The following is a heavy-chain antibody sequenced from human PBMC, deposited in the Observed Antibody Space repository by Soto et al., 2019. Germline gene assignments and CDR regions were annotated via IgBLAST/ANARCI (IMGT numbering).Heavy chain of an antibody. V-gene: IGHV1-69*06. Sequence: QVQLVQSGAEVQKPGSSVKVSCEAFGGTSHTYTINWVRQAPGQGLEWIGQIIPKYDSVNYAQSFQGRVTISADKSTNTAYMELSSLRSEDTALYYCATWRSYSGSYCFDYWGQGTLVSVSS. CDR1: GGTSHTYT. CDR3: ATWRSYSGSYCFDY. J-gene: IGHJ4*02. D-gene: IGHD1-26*01. CDR2: IIPKYDSV.